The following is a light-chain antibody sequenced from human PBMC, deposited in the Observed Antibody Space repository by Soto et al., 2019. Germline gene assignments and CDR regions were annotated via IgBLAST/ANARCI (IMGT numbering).Light chain of an antibody. Sequence: EIVLTQSPLSLPVTPGEPASISCRSTQSLLHSNGNTYLDWYLQKPGQSTQLLISFGSSRASEVTDRFSGSGSGTDFTLKISRVEAEYVGVYYCLQALETPLTFGGGTKVEIK. V-gene: IGKV2-28*01. CDR3: LQALETPLT. CDR1: QSLLHSNGNTY. CDR2: FGS. J-gene: IGKJ4*01.